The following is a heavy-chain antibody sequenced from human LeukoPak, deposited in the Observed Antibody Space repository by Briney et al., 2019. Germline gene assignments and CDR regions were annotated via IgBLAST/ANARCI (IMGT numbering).Heavy chain of an antibody. CDR3: ARGGYSDSLNCYFDL. CDR2: IYHSGST. J-gene: IGHJ2*01. V-gene: IGHV4-39*07. D-gene: IGHD4-11*01. CDR1: GGSISSSSYY. Sequence: SETLSLTCSVSGGSISSSSYYWGWIRQPPGKGLEWIGSIYHSGSTYYNPSLKSRVTISVDTSKSQFSLKLSSVTAADTAVYFRARGGYSDSLNCYFDLWGRGTLVTVSS.